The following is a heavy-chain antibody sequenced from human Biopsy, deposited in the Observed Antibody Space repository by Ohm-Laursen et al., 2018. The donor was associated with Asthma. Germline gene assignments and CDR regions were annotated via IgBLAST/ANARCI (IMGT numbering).Heavy chain of an antibody. CDR1: GDSISSYH. Sequence: TLSLTCPVSGDSISSYHWSWIRQPPGKGLEWIGYVFYAGATNYNPSLKSRVTISVDTSKNQFFLRLSSVTAADTAVYYCARGVVYGGDSYAEYFQHWGQGTLVTVSS. D-gene: IGHD4-23*01. CDR2: VFYAGAT. J-gene: IGHJ1*01. CDR3: ARGVVYGGDSYAEYFQH. V-gene: IGHV4-59*01.